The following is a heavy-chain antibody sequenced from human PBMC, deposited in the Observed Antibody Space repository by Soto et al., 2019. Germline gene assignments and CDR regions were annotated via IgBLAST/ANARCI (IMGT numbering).Heavy chain of an antibody. CDR3: ATNYGSGSTHFDN. D-gene: IGHD3-10*01. Sequence: QVQLVQSGAEVKTPGSSVKVSCTASGDTFNFYTLSWVRQAPGQGLEWMGRIIPMLGMSNYAQKFQGRVTMIADKSTRTVYMVLSGLRSEDTALYYCATNYGSGSTHFDNRGQGTLVTVSS. J-gene: IGHJ4*02. CDR2: IIPMLGMS. CDR1: GDTFNFYT. V-gene: IGHV1-69*02.